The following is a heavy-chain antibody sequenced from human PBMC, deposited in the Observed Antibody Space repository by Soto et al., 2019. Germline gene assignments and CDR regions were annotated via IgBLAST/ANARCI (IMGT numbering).Heavy chain of an antibody. D-gene: IGHD6-6*01. CDR2: LSWNGDYT. J-gene: IGHJ6*02. CDR1: GFTFDDYA. Sequence: EVQLVESGGGLVQPGGSLRLSCAVSGFTFDDYAMHWVRQAPGKGLEWVSGLSWNGDYTGYADSVKGRFTISRDNTKNSLYLQMTSLRAEDTALYYCAKGTRSSYYYGMDVWGQGTTVTVSS. V-gene: IGHV3-9*01. CDR3: AKGTRSSYYYGMDV.